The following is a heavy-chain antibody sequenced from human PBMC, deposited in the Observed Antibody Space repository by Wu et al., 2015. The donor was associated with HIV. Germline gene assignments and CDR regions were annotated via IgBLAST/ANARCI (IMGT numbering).Heavy chain of an antibody. D-gene: IGHD3-10*01. CDR3: ARDYTMVRGVTPSYYYYGMDV. V-gene: IGHV1-46*01. Sequence: QVQLVQSGAEVKKPGASVKVSCKASGYTFTSYYVHWVRQAPGQGPEWMGRINPTGGSTSYAQKFQGRVTMTRDTSTSTVYMDLSSLRSEDTAVYYCARDYTMVRGVTPSYYYYGMDVWGQGTTVTVSS. CDR1: GYTFTSYY. CDR2: INPTGGST. J-gene: IGHJ6*02.